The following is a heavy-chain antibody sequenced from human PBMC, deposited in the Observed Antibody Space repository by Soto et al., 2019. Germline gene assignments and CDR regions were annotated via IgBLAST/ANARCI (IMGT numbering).Heavy chain of an antibody. CDR3: ATEGSYSAYNFAHGIQLWSFDF. CDR2: IFSSGST. V-gene: IGHV4-4*07. CDR1: GGSINTFY. D-gene: IGHD5-12*01. Sequence: SETLSLTCTVSGGSINTFYWSWVRQPAGKGLEWIGRIFSSGSTSFNPSLESRVAMSVDTSKNHFSLNLSSVTAADMAVYYCATEGSYSAYNFAHGIQLWSFDFWGQGALVTVSS. J-gene: IGHJ4*02.